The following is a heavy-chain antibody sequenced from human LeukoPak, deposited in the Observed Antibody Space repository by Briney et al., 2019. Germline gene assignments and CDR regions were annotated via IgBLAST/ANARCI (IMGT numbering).Heavy chain of an antibody. CDR2: TNPNSGNT. CDR3: ARAEVAVAGTGIDY. J-gene: IGHJ4*02. V-gene: IGHV1-8*03. CDR1: GYTFTSYD. D-gene: IGHD6-19*01. Sequence: ASVKVSCKASGYTFTSYDINWVRQATGQGLEWMGWTNPNSGNTGYAQKFQGRVTITRNTSISTAYMELSSLRSEDTAVYYCARAEVAVAGTGIDYWGQGTLVTVSS.